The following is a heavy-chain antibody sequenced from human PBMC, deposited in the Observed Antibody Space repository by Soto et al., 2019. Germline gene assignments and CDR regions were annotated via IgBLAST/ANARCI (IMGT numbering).Heavy chain of an antibody. CDR1: GFTFSSYW. CDR2: INSDGSST. J-gene: IGHJ2*01. CDR3: ERGGSLNWYFDI. V-gene: IGHV3-74*01. Sequence: EVQLVESGGGLVQPGGSLRLSCAASGFTFSSYWMHWVRQAPGKGLVWVSRINSDGSSTSYADPVKGRFTISRDNGKKTLYVQTNSLRAEETGMYYCERGGSLNWYFDIWGRGSLVTVSS. D-gene: IGHD1-26*01.